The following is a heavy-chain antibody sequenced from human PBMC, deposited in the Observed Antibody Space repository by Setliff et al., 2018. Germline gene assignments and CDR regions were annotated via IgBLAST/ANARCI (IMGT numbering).Heavy chain of an antibody. CDR1: GGSISSHY. Sequence: PSETLSLTCTVSGGSISSHYWSWIRQPPGKGLEWIGYINYSGSTNYNPSLKSRVTISVDTSKNQFSLKLSSVTAADTAVYYCARVRLWPLMDYYMDVWGKGTTVTVSS. CDR2: INYSGST. V-gene: IGHV4-59*11. J-gene: IGHJ6*03. CDR3: ARVRLWPLMDYYMDV. D-gene: IGHD2-8*01.